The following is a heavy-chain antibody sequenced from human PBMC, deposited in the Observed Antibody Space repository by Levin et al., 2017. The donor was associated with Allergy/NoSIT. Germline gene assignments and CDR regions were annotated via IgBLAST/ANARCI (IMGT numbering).Heavy chain of an antibody. V-gene: IGHV1-18*01. J-gene: IGHJ3*02. CDR3: ARDLGTGWYDNAFEI. Sequence: ASVKVSCKASGYTFRVYGIIWVRQAPGEGLEWLGCISPNNGHTKVSHKVQGRVTMTTDASTTTAYLDIRSLTSDDTAVYYCARDLGTGWYDNAFEIWGQGTLVSVSS. CDR1: GYTFRVYG. D-gene: IGHD6-19*01. CDR2: ISPNNGHT.